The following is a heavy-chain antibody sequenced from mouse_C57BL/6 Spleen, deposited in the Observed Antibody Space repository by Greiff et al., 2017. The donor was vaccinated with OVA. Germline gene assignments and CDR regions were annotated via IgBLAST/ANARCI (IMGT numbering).Heavy chain of an antibody. CDR3: ARHGYYDYDEGAFAY. Sequence: EVQLQQSGPELVKPGASVKISCKASGYSFTDYNMNWVKQSNGKSLEWIGVINPNYGTTSYNQKFKGKATLTVDQSSSTAYMQLNSLTSEDSAVYYCARHGYYDYDEGAFAYWGQGTLVTVSA. J-gene: IGHJ3*01. CDR1: GYSFTDYN. V-gene: IGHV1-39*01. D-gene: IGHD2-4*01. CDR2: INPNYGTT.